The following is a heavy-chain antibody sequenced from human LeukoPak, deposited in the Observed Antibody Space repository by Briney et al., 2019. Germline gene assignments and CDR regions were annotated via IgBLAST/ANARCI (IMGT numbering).Heavy chain of an antibody. CDR3: GKVPGIPGAFDALVI. CDR1: GFIVRDSY. CDR2: ISGSGGST. D-gene: IGHD1-20*01. J-gene: IGHJ3*02. V-gene: IGHV3-23*01. Sequence: PGGSLRLSCAASGFIVRDSYMSWVRQAPGKGLEWVSAISGSGGSTYYADSVKGRFTISRDNSKNTLYLQMNSLRAEDTAVYYCGKVPGIPGAFDALVIWAKGQWSPSPQ.